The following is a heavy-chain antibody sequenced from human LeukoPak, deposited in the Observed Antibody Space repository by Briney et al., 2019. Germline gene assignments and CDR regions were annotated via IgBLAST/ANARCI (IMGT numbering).Heavy chain of an antibody. D-gene: IGHD5-24*01. V-gene: IGHV3-48*03. CDR2: ISSSGSTI. CDR3: ARELGSPQSHNIDY. Sequence: GGSLRLSCAASGFTFSSYEMNWVRQAPGKGLEWDSYISSSGSTIYYADSVKGRFTISRDNAKNSLYLQMNSLRAEDTAVYYCARELGSPQSHNIDYWGQGTLVTVSS. CDR1: GFTFSSYE. J-gene: IGHJ4*02.